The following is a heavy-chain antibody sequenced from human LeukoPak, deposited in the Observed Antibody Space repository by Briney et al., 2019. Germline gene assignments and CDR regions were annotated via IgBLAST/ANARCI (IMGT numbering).Heavy chain of an antibody. D-gene: IGHD6-19*01. CDR1: GFTVSSNY. J-gene: IGHJ6*02. Sequence: GGSLRLSCAASGFTVSSNYMSWVRQAPGKGLEWVSVIYSGGSTYYADSVKGRFTISRDNSKNTLYLQMNSLRAEDTAVYYCASPGIAVAGPYYYGMDVWGQGTTVTVSS. CDR2: IYSGGST. V-gene: IGHV3-53*01. CDR3: ASPGIAVAGPYYYGMDV.